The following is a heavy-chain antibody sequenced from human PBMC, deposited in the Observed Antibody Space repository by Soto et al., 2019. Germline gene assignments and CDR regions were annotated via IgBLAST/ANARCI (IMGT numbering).Heavy chain of an antibody. CDR2: INAGCGNT. D-gene: IGHD7-27*01. CDR3: ARDTGDGTFDF. V-gene: IGHV1-3*01. J-gene: IGHJ4*02. Sequence: ASVKVSCKASGYTFSSYAMHWVRQAPGQRLEWMGWINAGCGNTKSSQKFQDRVTISRDTSASTAYMELTSLRSEDTAVYYCARDTGDGTFDFWGQGTLVTSPQ. CDR1: GYTFSSYA.